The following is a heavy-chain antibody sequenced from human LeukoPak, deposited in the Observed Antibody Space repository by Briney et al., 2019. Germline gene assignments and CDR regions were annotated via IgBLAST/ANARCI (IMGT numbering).Heavy chain of an antibody. CDR1: GYTFTGYY. J-gene: IGHJ4*02. Sequence: VASVKVSCKASGYTFTGYYMHWVRQAPGQGLEWMGWINPNSGGTNYAQKFQGRVTMTRDTSISTAYMELSRLRSDDTAVYYCARVGANYDYVWGSYRYWGQGTLVTVSP. V-gene: IGHV1-2*02. CDR3: ARVGANYDYVWGSYRY. CDR2: INPNSGGT. D-gene: IGHD3-16*02.